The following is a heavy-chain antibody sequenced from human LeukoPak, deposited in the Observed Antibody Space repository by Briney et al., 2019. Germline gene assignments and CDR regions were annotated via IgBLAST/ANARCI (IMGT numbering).Heavy chain of an antibody. D-gene: IGHD6-13*01. CDR3: ATGGIAAAGWYLSWFDP. Sequence: ASVKVSCKVSGYTLTELSMHWVRQAPGKGLEWMGGFDPEDGETIYAQKFQGRVTMTEDTSTDTAYMELSSLRSEDTAVYYCATGGIAAAGWYLSWFDPWGQGTLVTVSS. J-gene: IGHJ5*02. CDR2: FDPEDGET. V-gene: IGHV1-24*01. CDR1: GYTLTELS.